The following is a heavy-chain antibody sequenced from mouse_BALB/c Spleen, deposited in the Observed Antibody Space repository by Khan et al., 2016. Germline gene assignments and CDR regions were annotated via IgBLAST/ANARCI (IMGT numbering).Heavy chain of an antibody. CDR1: GYTFTNYG. J-gene: IGHJ3*01. V-gene: IGHV9-3-1*01. Sequence: QIQLVQSGPELKKPGETVKISCKASGYTFTNYGMNWVKQAPGKGLKWMGWINTYTGEPTYADDFKGRFAFSLETSASTAYLQINNLKNEDTATYCCARRGYYGNSWFAYWGQGTLVTVSA. CDR3: ARRGYYGNSWFAY. CDR2: INTYTGEP. D-gene: IGHD2-1*01.